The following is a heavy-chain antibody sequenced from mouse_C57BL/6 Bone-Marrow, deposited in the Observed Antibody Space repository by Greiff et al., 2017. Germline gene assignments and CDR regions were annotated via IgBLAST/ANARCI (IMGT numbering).Heavy chain of an antibody. J-gene: IGHJ2*01. CDR2: IYPRDGST. CDR1: GYTFTSYD. Sequence: QVQLQQSGPELVKPGASVKLSCKASGYTFTSYDINWVKQRPGQGLEWIGWIYPRDGSTKYNEKFKGKATLTVDTSSSTAYMKLHSLTSEDSAVYFCARPPLYGSSYVEYFDYWGQGTTLTVSS. D-gene: IGHD1-1*01. V-gene: IGHV1-85*01. CDR3: ARPPLYGSSYVEYFDY.